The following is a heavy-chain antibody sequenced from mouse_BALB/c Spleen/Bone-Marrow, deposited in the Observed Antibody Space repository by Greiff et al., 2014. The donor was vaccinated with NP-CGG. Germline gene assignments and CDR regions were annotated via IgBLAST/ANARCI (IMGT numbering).Heavy chain of an antibody. J-gene: IGHJ4*01. D-gene: IGHD1-1*01. CDR3: ARGYGSSSYDTDY. CDR2: IYPGGGYT. Sequence: VQRVESGAELVRPGTSVKMSCKAAGYTFTNYWIGWVKQRPGHGLEWIGDIYPGGGYTNYNEKFKGKATMTADTSSSTAYMQRSSLTYEDSAIYYCARGYGSSSYDTDYWGQGTSVTVSS. V-gene: IGHV1-63*02. CDR1: GYTFTNYW.